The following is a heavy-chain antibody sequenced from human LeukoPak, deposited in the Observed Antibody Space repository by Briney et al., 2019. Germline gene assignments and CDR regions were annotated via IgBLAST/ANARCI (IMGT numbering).Heavy chain of an antibody. D-gene: IGHD6-6*01. J-gene: IGHJ4*02. CDR3: ARILEYSSSSED. CDR2: IYHSGST. V-gene: IGHV4-30-2*01. Sequence: SQTLSLTCTVSGGSISSGGYYWSWIRQPPGKGLEWIGYIYHSGSTYYNPSLKSRVTISVDRSKNQFSLKLSPVTAADTAVYYCARILEYSSSSEDWGQGTLVTVSS. CDR1: GGSISSGGYY.